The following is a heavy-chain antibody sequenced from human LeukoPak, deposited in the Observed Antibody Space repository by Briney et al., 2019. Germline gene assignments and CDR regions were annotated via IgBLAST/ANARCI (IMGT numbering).Heavy chain of an antibody. V-gene: IGHV1-18*01. CDR1: GYTFTSYG. CDR3: ARDKSTMIVVVRSSYGMDV. CDR2: ISAYNGNT. D-gene: IGHD3-22*01. J-gene: IGHJ6*02. Sequence: ASVKVSCKASGYTFTSYGISWVRQAPGQGLEWMGWISAYNGNTNYAQKPQGRVTMTTDTSTSTAYMELRSLRSDDTAVYYCARDKSTMIVVVRSSYGMDVWGQGTTVTVSS.